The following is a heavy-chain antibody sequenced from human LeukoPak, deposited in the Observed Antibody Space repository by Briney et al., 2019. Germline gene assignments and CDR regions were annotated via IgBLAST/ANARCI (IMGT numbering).Heavy chain of an antibody. CDR1: GGSISSGGYY. V-gene: IGHV4-31*03. D-gene: IGHD2-15*01. CDR2: IYYSGST. Sequence: SQTLFLTCTVSGGSISSGGYYWSWIRQHPGKGLEWIGYIYYSGSTYYNPSLKSRVTISVDTSKNQFSLKLSSVTAADTAVYYCARGYCSGGSCHSGFDYWGQGTLVTVSS. CDR3: ARGYCSGGSCHSGFDY. J-gene: IGHJ4*02.